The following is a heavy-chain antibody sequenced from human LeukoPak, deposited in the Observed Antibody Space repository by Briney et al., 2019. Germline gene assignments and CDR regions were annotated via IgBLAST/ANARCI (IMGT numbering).Heavy chain of an antibody. CDR2: ISGSGSSS. V-gene: IGHV3-23*01. D-gene: IGHD3-3*01. J-gene: IGHJ4*02. CDR1: GFTFSNYG. CDR3: AKDQRTISTFDY. Sequence: GGSLRLSCAASGFTFSNYGMSWVRQAPGKGLEWVSAISGSGSSSYYADSVKGRFTISRDNSKNTLYLQINSLRAEDTVIYYCAKDQRTISTFDYWGQGTLVTVSS.